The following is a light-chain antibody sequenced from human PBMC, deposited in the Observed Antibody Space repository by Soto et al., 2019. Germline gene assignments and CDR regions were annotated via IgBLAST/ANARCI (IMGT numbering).Light chain of an antibody. Sequence: EVVMTQSPATLSVSPGESATLSCRASEGVGTNLAWYQQTPGQGPRLLIYATSTRATGIPARFSGSGSGTEFTLTISGLQSEDFAIYYCQQYNKGPPWTFGQGTKVEIK. CDR1: EGVGTN. CDR2: ATS. V-gene: IGKV3-15*01. CDR3: QQYNKGPPWT. J-gene: IGKJ1*01.